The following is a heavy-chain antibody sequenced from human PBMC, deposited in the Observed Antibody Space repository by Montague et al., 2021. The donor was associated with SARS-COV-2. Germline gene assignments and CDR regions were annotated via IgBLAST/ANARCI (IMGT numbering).Heavy chain of an antibody. CDR3: VRDHPYGGPRVAYDI. CDR2: IYDGGAV. CDR1: GGSITGYY. Sequence: SETLSLTSTVSGGSITGYYWSWLRRSPGKGLEWIAYIYDGGAVNYNPSLGSRVTISTDTSKNQLSLKVNSVTAADTAVYYCVRDHPYGGPRVAYDIWGQGTVGTVSS. V-gene: IGHV4-59*01. J-gene: IGHJ3*02. D-gene: IGHD4-23*01.